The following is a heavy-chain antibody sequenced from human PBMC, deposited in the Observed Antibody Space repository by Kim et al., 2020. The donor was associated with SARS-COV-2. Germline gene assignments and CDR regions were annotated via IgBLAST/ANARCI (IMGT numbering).Heavy chain of an antibody. D-gene: IGHD6-13*01. V-gene: IGHV1-58*02. J-gene: IGHJ6*02. Sequence: SVKVSCKASGFTFTSSAMQWVRQARGQRLEWIGWIVVGSGNTNYAQKFQERVTITRDMSTSTAYMELSSLRSEDTAVYYCAADFGGAAAGNPYYYYYGMDVWGQGTTVTVSS. CDR1: GFTFTSSA. CDR2: IVVGSGNT. CDR3: AADFGGAAAGNPYYYYYGMDV.